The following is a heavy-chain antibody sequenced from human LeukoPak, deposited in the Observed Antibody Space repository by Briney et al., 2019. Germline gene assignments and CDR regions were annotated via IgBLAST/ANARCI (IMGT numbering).Heavy chain of an antibody. D-gene: IGHD1/OR15-1a*01. CDR3: RVTTRSRGFDY. CDR1: GFTFSTYL. CDR2: IRQDGSVH. Sequence: PGGPLRFSCAASGFTFSTYLMIWVRQAPGKGLEWVANIRQDGSVHNSVDSVKGRFTISRDNPKNSGYLQMSSRRAGGTAVYYCRVTTRSRGFDYWGQGTVVTVSS. V-gene: IGHV3-7*01. J-gene: IGHJ4*02.